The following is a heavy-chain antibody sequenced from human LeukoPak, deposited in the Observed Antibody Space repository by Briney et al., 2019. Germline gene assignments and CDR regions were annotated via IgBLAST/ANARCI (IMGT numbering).Heavy chain of an antibody. CDR1: GFTFSSYG. D-gene: IGHD3-22*01. J-gene: IGHJ4*02. Sequence: GGSLRLSCAASGFTFSSYGMHWVRQAPGKGLEWVAVIRYDGSNKYYADSVKGRFTISRDNSKNTLYLQMNSLRAEDTAVYYCARDRYDSGGYTDHWGQGTLVTVSS. V-gene: IGHV3-33*01. CDR2: IRYDGSNK. CDR3: ARDRYDSGGYTDH.